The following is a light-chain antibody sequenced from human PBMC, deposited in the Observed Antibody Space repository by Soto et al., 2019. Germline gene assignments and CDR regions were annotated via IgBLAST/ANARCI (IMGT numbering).Light chain of an antibody. Sequence: SYELTQPPAVSVAPGQTARITCGGDNIGSKSVHWYQQKAGQAPVLVVYDDSDRPSGISERLSGSNSGNTATLTISTVEAGDEADYYCQVWDGSTDQVVFAGGTKGTVL. CDR2: DDS. J-gene: IGLJ2*01. CDR3: QVWDGSTDQVV. V-gene: IGLV3-21*02. CDR1: NIGSKS.